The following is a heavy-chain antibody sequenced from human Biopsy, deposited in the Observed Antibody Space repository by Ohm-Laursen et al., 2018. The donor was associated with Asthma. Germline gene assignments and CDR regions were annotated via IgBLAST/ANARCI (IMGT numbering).Heavy chain of an antibody. CDR1: GGSVSSGSYY. Sequence: TLSLTCTVSGGSVSSGSYYWSWIRQPPGKGLAWVSYISYSGSTDYNPSLKSRLTISIDPSKNQYSLKLSSVTAADTAVYYCARVPTTLRYFDLWGRGTLVTVSS. J-gene: IGHJ2*01. D-gene: IGHD2-15*01. CDR3: ARVPTTLRYFDL. V-gene: IGHV4-61*01. CDR2: ISYSGST.